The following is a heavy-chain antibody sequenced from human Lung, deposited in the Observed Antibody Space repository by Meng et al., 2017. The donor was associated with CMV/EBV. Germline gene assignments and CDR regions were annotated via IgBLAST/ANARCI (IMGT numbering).Heavy chain of an antibody. D-gene: IGHD6-13*01. V-gene: IGHV3-23*01. CDR1: GFTFSSYA. CDR2: ISGSGGST. J-gene: IGHJ5*02. Sequence: GGSLRLXXAASGFTFSSYAMSWVRQAPGKGLEWVSAISGSGGSTYYADSVKGRFTISRDNSKNTLYLQMNSLRAEDTAVYYCAKDQSSWYGTGDDNWFDPWGQGTLVTVSS. CDR3: AKDQSSWYGTGDDNWFDP.